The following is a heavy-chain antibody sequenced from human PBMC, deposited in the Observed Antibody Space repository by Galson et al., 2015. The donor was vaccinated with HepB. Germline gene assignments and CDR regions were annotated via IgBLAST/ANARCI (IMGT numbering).Heavy chain of an antibody. D-gene: IGHD3-10*01. Sequence: SLRLSCAASGFTFSSYGMHWVRQAPGKGLEWVAVISYDGSNKYYADSVKGRFTISRDNSKNTLYLQMNSLRAEDTAVYYCARENTYYYGSGTGFDAFEIWGQGTMVTVS. J-gene: IGHJ3*02. CDR1: GFTFSSYG. CDR3: ARENTYYYGSGTGFDAFEI. CDR2: ISYDGSNK. V-gene: IGHV3-30*03.